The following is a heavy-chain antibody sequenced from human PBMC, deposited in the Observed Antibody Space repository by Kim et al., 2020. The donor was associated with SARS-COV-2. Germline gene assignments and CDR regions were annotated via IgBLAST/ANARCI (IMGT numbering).Heavy chain of an antibody. J-gene: IGHJ6*02. CDR2: INTANGKT. CDR1: GFSFSSYA. CDR3: ARRSYYGSVSYYGLDV. D-gene: IGHD3-10*01. Sequence: ASVKVSCKASGFSFSSYAMHWVRQAPGQSLEWMGWINTANGKTNYLERLQGRVTITRDTSASTTYMEWRSLRSEDTAVYYCARRSYYGSVSYYGLDVWG. V-gene: IGHV1-3*04.